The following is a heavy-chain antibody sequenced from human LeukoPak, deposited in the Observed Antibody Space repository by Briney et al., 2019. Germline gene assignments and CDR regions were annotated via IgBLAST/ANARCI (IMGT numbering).Heavy chain of an antibody. CDR3: ARDITSAFDI. D-gene: IGHD3-10*01. J-gene: IGHJ3*02. CDR1: DDSITMYY. V-gene: IGHV4-59*12. CDR2: VDHTGST. Sequence: SETLSLTCSVSDDSITMYYWTWIRQPPGKGLEWIGYVDHTGSTNFNPSLNGRVSISRDTTKNLFSLRLRSVTAADTAVYYCARDITSAFDIWGQGTMVTVSS.